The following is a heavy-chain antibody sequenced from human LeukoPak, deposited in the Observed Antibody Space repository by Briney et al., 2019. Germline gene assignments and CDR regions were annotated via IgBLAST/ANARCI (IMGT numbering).Heavy chain of an antibody. Sequence: PSETLSLTCAVYGGSFSGYYWSWIRQPPGKGLEWIGEINHSGSTNYNPSLKSRVTISVDTSKNQFSLKLSSVTAADTAVYYCARDTGYCSGGSCYFVDWFDPWGQGTLVTVSS. J-gene: IGHJ5*02. D-gene: IGHD2-15*01. V-gene: IGHV4-34*01. CDR1: GGSFSGYY. CDR3: ARDTGYCSGGSCYFVDWFDP. CDR2: INHSGST.